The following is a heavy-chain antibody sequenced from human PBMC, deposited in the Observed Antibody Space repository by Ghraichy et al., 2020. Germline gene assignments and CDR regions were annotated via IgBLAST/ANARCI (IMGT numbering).Heavy chain of an antibody. CDR2: ISGDSRTI. CDR1: GFAFSSYA. D-gene: IGHD2-8*01. J-gene: IGHJ4*02. V-gene: IGHV3-23*01. Sequence: GGSLRLSCAASGFAFSSYAMTWVRQAPGKGLEWVSSISGDSRTIYNADSVKGRFTISRDNSKNTLYLQMNSLRAEDTAVYFCAKLGLMVYANPDSWGLGTLVTVSS. CDR3: AKLGLMVYANPDS.